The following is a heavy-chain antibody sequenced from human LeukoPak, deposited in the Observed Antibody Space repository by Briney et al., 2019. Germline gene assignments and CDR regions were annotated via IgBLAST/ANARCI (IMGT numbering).Heavy chain of an antibody. CDR3: AKDAPPVRGAPSGFDY. J-gene: IGHJ4*02. CDR1: GFTSSSYA. Sequence: PGGSLRLSCAASGFTSSSYAMSWVRQAPGKGLEWVSAISGSGGSTYYADSVKGRFTISRDNSKNTLYLQMNSLRAEDTAVYYCAKDAPPVRGAPSGFDYWGQGTLVTVSS. D-gene: IGHD3-10*01. CDR2: ISGSGGST. V-gene: IGHV3-23*01.